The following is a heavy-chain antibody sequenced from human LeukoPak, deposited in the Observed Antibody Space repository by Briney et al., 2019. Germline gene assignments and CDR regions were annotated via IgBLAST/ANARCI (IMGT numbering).Heavy chain of an antibody. J-gene: IGHJ3*02. Sequence: GGTLRLSCAASGFTFSTYGMHWVRQAPGKGLEWVSGITGSSTSTYYSDSVKGRFTISRDNAKNSLYLQMNSLRAEDTAVYYCARDWRDSSGKFPNDAFDIWGQGTMVTVSS. CDR2: ITGSSTST. D-gene: IGHD3-22*01. V-gene: IGHV3-21*06. CDR1: GFTFSTYG. CDR3: ARDWRDSSGKFPNDAFDI.